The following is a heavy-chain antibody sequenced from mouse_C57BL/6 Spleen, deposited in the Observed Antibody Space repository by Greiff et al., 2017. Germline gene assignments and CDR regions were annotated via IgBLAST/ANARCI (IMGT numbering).Heavy chain of an antibody. Sequence: QVQLQQSGAELVRPGASVTLSCKASGYTFTDYEMHWVKQTPVHGLEWIGAIDPETGGTAYNQKFKGKAILTADKSSSTAYMELRSLTSEDSAVYYCTRWDSKAWFAYWGQGTLVTVSA. CDR2: IDPETGGT. CDR3: TRWDSKAWFAY. D-gene: IGHD2-5*01. CDR1: GYTFTDYE. J-gene: IGHJ3*01. V-gene: IGHV1-15*01.